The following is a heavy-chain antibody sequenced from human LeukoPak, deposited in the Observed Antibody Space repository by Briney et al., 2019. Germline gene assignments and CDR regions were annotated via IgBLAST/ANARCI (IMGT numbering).Heavy chain of an antibody. Sequence: ASVKVSCKASGYTFTSYDINWVRQATGQGLEWMGWMNPNSGNTGYAQKFQGRVTITRNTSISTAYMELRSLRSDDTAVYYCARFCSSTSCYTRRAFDIWGQGTMVTVSS. J-gene: IGHJ3*02. D-gene: IGHD2-2*02. CDR2: MNPNSGNT. V-gene: IGHV1-8*03. CDR3: ARFCSSTSCYTRRAFDI. CDR1: GYTFTSYD.